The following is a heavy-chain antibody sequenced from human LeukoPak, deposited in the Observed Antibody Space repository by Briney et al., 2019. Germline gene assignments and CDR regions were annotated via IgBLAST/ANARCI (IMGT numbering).Heavy chain of an antibody. D-gene: IGHD3-9*01. CDR2: ISSSSSYI. J-gene: IGHJ3*02. V-gene: IGHV3-21*01. Sequence: GGSLRLSCAASGFTFSSYAMNWVRQAPGKGLEWVSSISSSSSYIYYADSVKGRFTISRDNAKNSLYLQMNSLRAEDTAVYYCARDRYQPFGADILTGTDAFDIWGQGTMVTVSS. CDR1: GFTFSSYA. CDR3: ARDRYQPFGADILTGTDAFDI.